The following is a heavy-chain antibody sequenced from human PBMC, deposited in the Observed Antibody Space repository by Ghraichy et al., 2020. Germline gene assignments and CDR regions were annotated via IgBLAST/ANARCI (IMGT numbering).Heavy chain of an antibody. Sequence: ASVKVSCKTSGYTFNTYGITWVRQAPGQGPEWVGWISAHNGNTNYAQKLLGRVTMTTDTSTRTAYMELRSLRSDDTAVYYCARDYYDSSGHYGMDVWGQGTTVTVSS. J-gene: IGHJ6*02. V-gene: IGHV1-18*01. CDR1: GYTFNTYG. D-gene: IGHD3-22*01. CDR3: ARDYYDSSGHYGMDV. CDR2: ISAHNGNT.